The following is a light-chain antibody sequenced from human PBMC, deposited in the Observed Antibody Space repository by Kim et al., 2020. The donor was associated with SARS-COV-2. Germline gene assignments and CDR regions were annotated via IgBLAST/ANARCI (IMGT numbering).Light chain of an antibody. CDR2: GDS. CDR3: QSYDNSLSGWV. J-gene: IGLJ3*02. V-gene: IGLV1-40*01. Sequence: QRVTISCSGSTSNIGAGHYVHWYQRLPGTAPRLLIYGDSHRPSGVPVRFSGSKSGTSASLVITGLQTDEEADYYCQSYDNSLSGWVFGGGTQLTVL. CDR1: TSNIGAGHY.